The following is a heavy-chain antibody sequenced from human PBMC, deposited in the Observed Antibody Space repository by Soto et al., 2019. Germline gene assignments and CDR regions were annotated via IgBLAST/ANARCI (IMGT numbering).Heavy chain of an antibody. V-gene: IGHV3-11*01. J-gene: IGHJ6*02. CDR3: GRDPELWDENVASRPSTYYYGMDV. D-gene: IGHD3-16*01. CDR2: ISRSGSIV. Sequence: QLVESGGGLVEPGGSLRLYCAASGFTFSDHYMSWIRQAPGKGLEWVSYISRSGSIVYYADSVKGRFTISRDNSKNSLYLQMDGLRAEDTAIYYCGRDPELWDENVASRPSTYYYGMDVWGQGTTVAVAS. CDR1: GFTFSDHY.